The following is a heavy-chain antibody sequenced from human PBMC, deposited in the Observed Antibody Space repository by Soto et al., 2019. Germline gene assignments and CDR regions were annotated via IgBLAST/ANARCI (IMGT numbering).Heavy chain of an antibody. D-gene: IGHD3-3*01. CDR2: IYWEDDK. Sequence: QITLKESGPTLVKPTQTLTLTCTFSGFSLSTSVVGVGWIRQPPGKALEWLALIYWEDDKRYSPYLKSRLTITKDTSNNQVVLTMTNMDPVDTATSYCAHFLVEFWSDNGGHNWFDPWGQGTLVIVSS. CDR1: GFSLSTSVVG. J-gene: IGHJ5*02. V-gene: IGHV2-5*02. CDR3: AHFLVEFWSDNGGHNWFDP.